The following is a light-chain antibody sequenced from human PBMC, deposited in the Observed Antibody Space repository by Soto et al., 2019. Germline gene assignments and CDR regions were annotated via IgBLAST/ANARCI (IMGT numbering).Light chain of an antibody. CDR1: QSISSH. V-gene: IGKV3-11*01. CDR2: DAS. J-gene: IGKJ4*01. CDR3: QQRSNWPLT. Sequence: EIVWTQSPATLSLSPGERATLSCRASQSISSHLAWYQQKPGQAPRLLIYDASNRATGIPARFSGSGSGTDFTLTVSSLEPEDFAVYYCQQRSNWPLTFGGGTKVEIK.